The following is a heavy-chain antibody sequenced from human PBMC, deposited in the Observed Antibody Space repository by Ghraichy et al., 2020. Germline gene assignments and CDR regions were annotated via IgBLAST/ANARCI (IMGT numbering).Heavy chain of an antibody. Sequence: GGSLRLSCAASGFIFSGHWMSWVRQAPGKGLEWVANIKKDGSEKYYVDSVKGRFTISRDNAKNSLYLQMNSLRAEDTAVYYCARDLGSGWYFDYWRQGTLVTVSS. J-gene: IGHJ4*02. V-gene: IGHV3-7*01. D-gene: IGHD6-19*01. CDR2: IKKDGSEK. CDR3: ARDLGSGWYFDY. CDR1: GFIFSGHW.